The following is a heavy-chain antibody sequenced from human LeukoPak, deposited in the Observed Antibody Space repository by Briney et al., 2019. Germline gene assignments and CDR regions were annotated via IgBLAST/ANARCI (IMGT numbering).Heavy chain of an antibody. J-gene: IGHJ5*02. V-gene: IGHV1-8*01. CDR2: MNPNSGNT. D-gene: IGHD2-2*01. Sequence: ASVKVSCKASGYTFTSYDINWVRQATGQGLEWMGWMNPNSGNTGHAQKFQGRVTMTRNTSISTAYMELSSLRSEDTAVYYCARGSFVVVPAASFDPWGQGTLVTVSS. CDR1: GYTFTSYD. CDR3: ARGSFVVVPAASFDP.